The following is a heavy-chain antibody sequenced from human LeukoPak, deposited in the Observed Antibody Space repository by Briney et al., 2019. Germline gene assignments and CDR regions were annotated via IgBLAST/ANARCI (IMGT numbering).Heavy chain of an antibody. J-gene: IGHJ6*03. CDR1: GGSFSGYC. CDR3: ARGRQDVTMIVVVMTAVSYYLDV. V-gene: IGHV4-34*01. Sequence: SETLSLTCAVYGGSFSGYCWTWIRQTPEKGLEWIGEMNPSGSTNYNPSLKSRVTISVDTSKNQFSLELSSVTAADTAVYYCARGRQDVTMIVVVMTAVSYYLDVWGKGTTVTVS. D-gene: IGHD3-22*01. CDR2: MNPSGST.